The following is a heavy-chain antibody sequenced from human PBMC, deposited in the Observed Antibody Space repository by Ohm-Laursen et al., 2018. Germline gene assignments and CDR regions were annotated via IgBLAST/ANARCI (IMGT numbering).Heavy chain of an antibody. CDR2: IYNSETT. V-gene: IGHV4-59*01. CDR3: ARGTFYYDSSLDY. D-gene: IGHD3-22*01. J-gene: IGHJ4*02. Sequence: SQTLSLTCPISGGSISSYYWSWIRQPPGKGLEWIGYIYNSETTSYNPSLKSRVTISGDTSKNQFSLRLSSVTAADTAVYYCARGTFYYDSSLDYWGQGTLVTVSS. CDR1: GGSISSYY.